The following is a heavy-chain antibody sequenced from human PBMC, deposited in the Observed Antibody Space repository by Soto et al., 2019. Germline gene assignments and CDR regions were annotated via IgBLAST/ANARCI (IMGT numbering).Heavy chain of an antibody. CDR2: IWYDGSNK. D-gene: IGHD6-13*01. Sequence: QVQLVESGGGVVQPGRSLRLSCAASGFTFSSYGMHWVRQAPGKGLEWVAVIWYDGSNKYYADSVKGRFTISRDNSKNTLYLQMNSLRAEDTAVYYCARASRQLVYFDYWGPGTLVTVSS. CDR3: ARASRQLVYFDY. CDR1: GFTFSSYG. V-gene: IGHV3-33*01. J-gene: IGHJ4*02.